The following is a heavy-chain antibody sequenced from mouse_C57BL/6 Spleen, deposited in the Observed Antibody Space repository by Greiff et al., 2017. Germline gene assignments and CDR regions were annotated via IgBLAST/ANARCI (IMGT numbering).Heavy chain of an antibody. CDR2: ISDGGSYT. J-gene: IGHJ3*01. V-gene: IGHV5-4*01. Sequence: EVKLVESGGGLVKPGGSLKLSCAASGFTFSSYAMSWVRQTPEKRLEWVATISDGGSYTYYPDNVKGRFTISRDNAKNNLYLQMSHLKSEDTAMYYCAREGNPWAYWGPGTLVTVSA. CDR3: AREGNPWAY. CDR1: GFTFSSYA.